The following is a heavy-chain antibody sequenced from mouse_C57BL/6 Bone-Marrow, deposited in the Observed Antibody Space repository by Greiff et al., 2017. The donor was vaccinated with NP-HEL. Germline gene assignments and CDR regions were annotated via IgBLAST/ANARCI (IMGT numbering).Heavy chain of an antibody. CDR3: ARVGLLPYYYAMDY. CDR1: GYTFTSYW. CDR2: IDPSDSYT. V-gene: IGHV1-50*01. J-gene: IGHJ4*01. D-gene: IGHD2-10*01. Sequence: QVQLQQPGAELVKPGASVKLSCKASGYTFTSYWMQWVKQRPGQGLEWIGEIDPSDSYTNYNQKFKGKATLTVDTSSSTAYMQLSSLTSEDSAVYYCARVGLLPYYYAMDYWGQGTSVTVSS.